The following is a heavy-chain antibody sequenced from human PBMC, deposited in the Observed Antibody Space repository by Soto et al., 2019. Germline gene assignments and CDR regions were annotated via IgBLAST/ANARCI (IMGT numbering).Heavy chain of an antibody. D-gene: IGHD6-19*01. V-gene: IGHV3-48*02. CDR2: ITSDTKTI. CDR1: GFTFSVYS. CDR3: ARSVEGHFDY. Sequence: EVQLVESGGDLVQRGGSLRLSCVASGFTFSVYSMNWVRQAPGKGLEWVSYITSDTKTIKYEDSVKGRFTISRDNAKNSVYLKMNSLRDEETAVYYCARSVEGHFDYWGQGTVVTVSS. J-gene: IGHJ4*02.